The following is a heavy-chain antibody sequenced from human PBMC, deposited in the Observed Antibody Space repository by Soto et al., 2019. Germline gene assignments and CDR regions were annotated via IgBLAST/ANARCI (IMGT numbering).Heavy chain of an antibody. V-gene: IGHV1-69*06. CDR1: GGTFSSYA. CDR3: ARVNIEYQLTYYYYGMDV. D-gene: IGHD2-2*01. Sequence: GASVKVSCKASGGTFSSYAISWVRQAPGQGLEWMGGIIPIFGTANYAQKFQGRVTITADKSTSTAYMELSSLRSEDTAVYYCARVNIEYQLTYYYYGMDVWGQGTTVTVSS. CDR2: IIPIFGTA. J-gene: IGHJ6*02.